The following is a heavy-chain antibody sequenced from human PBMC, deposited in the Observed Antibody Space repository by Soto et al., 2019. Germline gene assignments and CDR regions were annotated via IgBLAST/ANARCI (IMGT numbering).Heavy chain of an antibody. V-gene: IGHV2-70*04. Sequence: SGPTQVNPTRTLTLTCTFSGVSLSTSGMRVSWIRQPPGKALEWLARIDWDDDKFYSTSLKTRLTISKDTSKNQVVLTVTNMDPVDTATYYCARTPTIYYWYFDLWGRGTLVTVSS. D-gene: IGHD2-21*01. CDR2: IDWDDDK. CDR1: GVSLSTSGMR. J-gene: IGHJ2*01. CDR3: ARTPTIYYWYFDL.